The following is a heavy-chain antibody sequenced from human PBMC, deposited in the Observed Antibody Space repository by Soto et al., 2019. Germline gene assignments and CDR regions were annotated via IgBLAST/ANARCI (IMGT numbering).Heavy chain of an antibody. J-gene: IGHJ4*02. Sequence: PSETLSLTCTVSGGSINSYYWSWIRQSAGKGLEWIGRVYSSGSTFYNPSLKSRLTMSVDTPNNQLSLKLSSVTAADTAVYSCARDKGDSRIDYWGLGTLVTVSS. CDR3: ARDKGDSRIDY. V-gene: IGHV4-4*07. CDR2: VYSSGST. CDR1: GGSINSYY. D-gene: IGHD3-22*01.